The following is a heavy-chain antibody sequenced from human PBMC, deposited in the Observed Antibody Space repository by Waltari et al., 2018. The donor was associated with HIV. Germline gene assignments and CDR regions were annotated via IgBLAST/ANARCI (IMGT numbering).Heavy chain of an antibody. Sequence: ELQLVEWGAGWVQPGASLSLACAASRSTFSAHWMSGVRQDPGKGLYRVANIKEDGSEKYYVDSVKGRFTISRDNAKNSLYLQMNSLRAEDTAVYYCASGNGGVWGQGTTVTVSS. CDR2: IKEDGSEK. V-gene: IGHV3-7*01. CDR3: ASGNGGV. D-gene: IGHD1-1*01. CDR1: RSTFSAHW. J-gene: IGHJ6*02.